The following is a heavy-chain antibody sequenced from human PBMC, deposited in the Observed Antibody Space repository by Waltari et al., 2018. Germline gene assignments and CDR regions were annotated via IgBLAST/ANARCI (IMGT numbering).Heavy chain of an antibody. CDR2: IYYSGST. CDR1: GGSISSGDYY. Sequence: QTLSLTCTVSGGSISSGDYYWSWIRQPPGKGLEWIGYIYYSGSTYYNPSLKSRVTISVDTSKNQFSLKLSSVTAADTAVYYCARALAYGDPVPFYWGQGTLVTVSS. CDR3: ARALAYGDPVPFY. J-gene: IGHJ4*02. D-gene: IGHD4-17*01. V-gene: IGHV4-30-4*08.